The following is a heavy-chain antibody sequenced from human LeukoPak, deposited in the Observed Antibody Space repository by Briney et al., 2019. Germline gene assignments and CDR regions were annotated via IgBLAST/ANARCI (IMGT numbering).Heavy chain of an antibody. CDR1: GGSISSSSYY. V-gene: IGHV4-39*07. J-gene: IGHJ4*02. D-gene: IGHD1-26*01. CDR3: VRGGFYRYSGTSGDY. CDR2: IYYSGST. Sequence: PSETLSLTCTVSGGSISSSSYYWGWIRQPPGKGLEWIGSIYYSGSTYYNPSLKSRVTISVDTSKNQFSLKLSSVTAADTAVYYCVRGGFYRYSGTSGDYWGQGSQVTVSS.